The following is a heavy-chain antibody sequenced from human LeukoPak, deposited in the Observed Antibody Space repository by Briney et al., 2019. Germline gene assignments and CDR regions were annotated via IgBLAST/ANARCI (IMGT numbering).Heavy chain of an antibody. J-gene: IGHJ4*02. V-gene: IGHV4-59*11. Sequence: PSETLSLTCTVSGGSISSHYWSWIRQPPGKGLEWIGYIYYSGSTNYNPSLKSRVTISVDTSKNQFSLKLSSVTAADTAVYYCARASPSHYDFWSGYYQYYFDYWGQGTLVTVSS. CDR1: GGSISSHY. CDR2: IYYSGST. D-gene: IGHD3-3*01. CDR3: ARASPSHYDFWSGYYQYYFDY.